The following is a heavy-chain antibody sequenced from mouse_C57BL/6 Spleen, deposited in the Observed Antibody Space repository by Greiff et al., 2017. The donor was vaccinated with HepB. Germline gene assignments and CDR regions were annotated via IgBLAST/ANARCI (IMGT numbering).Heavy chain of an antibody. V-gene: IGHV3-6*01. CDR1: GYSITSGYY. J-gene: IGHJ3*01. CDR3: ANPWFAY. Sequence: ESGPGLVKPSQSLSLTCSVTGYSITSGYYWNWIRQFPGNKLEWMGYISYDGSNNYNPSLKNRISITRDTSKNQFFLKLNSVTTEDTATYYCANPWFAYWGQGTLVTVSA. CDR2: ISYDGSN.